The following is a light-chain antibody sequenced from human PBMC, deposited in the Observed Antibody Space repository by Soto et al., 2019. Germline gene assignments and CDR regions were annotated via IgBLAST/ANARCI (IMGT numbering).Light chain of an antibody. CDR2: GAS. V-gene: IGKV3-20*01. CDR1: QSVSNNY. Sequence: EIVLTQSPGTLSLSPGERATLSCRASQSVSNNYLAWYQQKPGQAPSLLIFGASNRAPDIPDRFSGSGSGTDFILTISRLEPEDFAVYFCQQYGSSVKTFGQGTKVDIK. CDR3: QQYGSSVKT. J-gene: IGKJ1*01.